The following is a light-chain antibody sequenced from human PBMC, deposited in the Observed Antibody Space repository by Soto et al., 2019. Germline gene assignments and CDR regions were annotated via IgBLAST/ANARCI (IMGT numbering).Light chain of an antibody. CDR1: SSDVGGYNY. CDR2: DVS. V-gene: IGLV2-14*01. J-gene: IGLJ2*01. Sequence: QSVLTQPASVSGSPGQSITISCTGTSSDVGGYNYVSWYQQHPDKAPKLMIYDVSNRPSGVSNRFSGSKSGNTASLTISGLQAEDEADYYCSSYTSSSTRPVVFGGGTKLTVL. CDR3: SSYTSSSTRPVV.